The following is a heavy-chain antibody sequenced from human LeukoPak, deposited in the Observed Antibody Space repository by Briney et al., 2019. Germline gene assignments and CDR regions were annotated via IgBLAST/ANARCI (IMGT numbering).Heavy chain of an antibody. J-gene: IGHJ5*02. CDR2: VDPEDGET. D-gene: IGHD3-9*01. CDR3: ATSGDILTGYSLSS. V-gene: IGHV1-69-2*01. Sequence: ASVKVSCKVSGYTFTDYYMHWVQQAPGKGLEWRGLVDPEDGETIYAEKFQGRVTITADTSTDTAYMELSSLRSEDTAVYYCATSGDILTGYSLSSWGQGTLVTVSS. CDR1: GYTFTDYY.